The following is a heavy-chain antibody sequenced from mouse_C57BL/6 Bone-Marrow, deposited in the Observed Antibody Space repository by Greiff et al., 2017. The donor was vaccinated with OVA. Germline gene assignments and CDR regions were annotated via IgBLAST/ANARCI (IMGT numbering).Heavy chain of an antibody. J-gene: IGHJ4*01. CDR2: INPNNGGT. CDR1: GYTFTDYY. CDR3: AVLWLRPYAMDY. Sequence: EVQLQQSGPELVKPGASVKISCKASGYTFTDYYMNWVKQSHGKSLEWIGDINPNNGGTSYNQKFKGKATLTVDKSSSTAYMELRSLTSEDSAVYYCAVLWLRPYAMDYWGQGTSVTVSS. D-gene: IGHD2-2*01. V-gene: IGHV1-26*01.